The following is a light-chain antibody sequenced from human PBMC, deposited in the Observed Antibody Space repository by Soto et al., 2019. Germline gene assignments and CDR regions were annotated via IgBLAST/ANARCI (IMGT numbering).Light chain of an antibody. Sequence: DIQMTQSPSSLSASVGDRVTITCQASQDISNYLNWYQQKPGKAPKLLIYDASNLKTGVPSRFSGSGSGTDFTFTISSLQPEDIATYYCQHYDNYHPLTFRGGTKVEIK. J-gene: IGKJ4*01. V-gene: IGKV1-33*01. CDR2: DAS. CDR1: QDISNY. CDR3: QHYDNYHPLT.